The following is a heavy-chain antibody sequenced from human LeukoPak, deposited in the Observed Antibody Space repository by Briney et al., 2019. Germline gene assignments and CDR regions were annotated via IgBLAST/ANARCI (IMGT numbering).Heavy chain of an antibody. CDR2: ITNGGSTI. Sequence: GGSLRLSCAASGFTFSDYNMNWVRQAPGKGLEWGSYITNGGSTIHHADSVKGRFTISRDNAKKTLYLQMNSLTAEDTAVYYCARSIGLTGGGVDVWGQGTTVTVSS. CDR1: GFTFSDYN. V-gene: IGHV3-11*01. J-gene: IGHJ6*02. CDR3: ARSIGLTGGGVDV. D-gene: IGHD3-9*01.